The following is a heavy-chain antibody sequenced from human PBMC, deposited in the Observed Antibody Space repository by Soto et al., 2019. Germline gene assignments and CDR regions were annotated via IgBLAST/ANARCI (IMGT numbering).Heavy chain of an antibody. Sequence: QVQLVQSGAEVKRPGSSVKVSCKASGGTFSSYAISWVRQAPGQGLEWMGGIIPIFGTAKLRTEVPGQSHDYRDESTSTAYMELSSLRSEDTAVYYCARGYSGSYVDAFDIWGQGTMVTVSS. V-gene: IGHV1-69*01. CDR2: IIPIFGTA. CDR3: ARGYSGSYVDAFDI. J-gene: IGHJ3*02. D-gene: IGHD1-26*01. CDR1: GGTFSSYA.